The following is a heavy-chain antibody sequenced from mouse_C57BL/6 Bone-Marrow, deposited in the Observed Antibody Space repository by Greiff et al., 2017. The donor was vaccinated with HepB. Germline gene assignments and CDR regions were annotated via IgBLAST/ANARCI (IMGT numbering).Heavy chain of an antibody. CDR2: ISNGGGST. Sequence: EVKLQESGGGLVQPGGSLKLSCAASGFTFSDYYMYWVRQTPEKRLEWVAYISNGGGSTYYPDTVKGRFTISRDNAKNTLYLQMSRLKSEDTAMYYCARRFVTTVVAEGVYAMDYWGQGTSVTVSS. J-gene: IGHJ4*01. CDR3: ARRFVTTVVAEGVYAMDY. D-gene: IGHD1-1*01. V-gene: IGHV5-12*01. CDR1: GFTFSDYY.